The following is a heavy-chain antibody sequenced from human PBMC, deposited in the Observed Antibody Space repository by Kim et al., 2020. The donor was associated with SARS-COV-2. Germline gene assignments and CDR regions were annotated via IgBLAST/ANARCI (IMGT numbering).Heavy chain of an antibody. D-gene: IGHD3-22*01. J-gene: IGHJ2*01. CDR2: IYYSGST. CDR3: ARDSYDYYDSSGYYHDGRYFDL. V-gene: IGHV4-59*01. Sequence: SETLSLTCTVSGGSISSYYWSWIRQPPGKGLEWIGYIYYSGSTNYNPSLKSRVTISVDTSKNQFSLKLSSVTAADTAVYYCARDSYDYYDSSGYYHDGRYFDLWGRGTLVTVSS. CDR1: GGSISSYY.